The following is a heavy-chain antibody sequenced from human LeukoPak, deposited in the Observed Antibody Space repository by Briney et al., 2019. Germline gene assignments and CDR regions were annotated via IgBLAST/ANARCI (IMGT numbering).Heavy chain of an antibody. CDR1: GFTFDDYA. J-gene: IGHJ4*02. CDR3: AKEMEWEVNLCHRADFDY. D-gene: IGHD1-26*01. Sequence: GGSLRLSCAASGFTFDDYAMHWVRPAPGKGREWVSLINGGGGSTYYEDSVKGRFTITRDNSKNSLYLQMNSLRTEDTALYCCAKEMEWEVNLCHRADFDYWGQGTLVTVSS. V-gene: IGHV3-43*02. CDR2: INGGGGST.